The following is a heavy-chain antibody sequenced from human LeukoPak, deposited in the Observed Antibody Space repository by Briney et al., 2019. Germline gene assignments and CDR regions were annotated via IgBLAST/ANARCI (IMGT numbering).Heavy chain of an antibody. CDR3: AKDVGVRGVPDY. CDR1: GFTFSSYE. CDR2: ISGSGGST. D-gene: IGHD3-10*01. Sequence: GGSLRLSCAASGFTFSSYEMNWVRQAPGKGLEWVSAISGSGGSTYYADSVKGRFTISRDNSKNTLYLQMSSLRAEDTAVYYCAKDVGVRGVPDYWGQGTLVTVSS. J-gene: IGHJ4*02. V-gene: IGHV3-23*01.